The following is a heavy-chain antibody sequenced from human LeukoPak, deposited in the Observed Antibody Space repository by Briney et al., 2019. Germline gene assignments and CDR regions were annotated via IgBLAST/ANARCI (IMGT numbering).Heavy chain of an antibody. V-gene: IGHV3-23*01. J-gene: IGHJ4*02. CDR1: GFTFSSYA. CDR2: ISGSGGST. D-gene: IGHD5-12*01. Sequence: PGGSLRLSCAASGFTFSSYAMSWVRQAPGKGLEWVSAISGSGGSTYYADSVKGRFTISRDNSKNTLYLQMNSLRAEDTAVYYCAKDRVVATIPLYYFDYSGQGTLVTVSS. CDR3: AKDRVVATIPLYYFDY.